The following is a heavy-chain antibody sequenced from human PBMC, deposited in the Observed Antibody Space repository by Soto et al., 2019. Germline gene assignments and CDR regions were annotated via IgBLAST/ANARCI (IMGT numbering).Heavy chain of an antibody. V-gene: IGHV4-59*08. J-gene: IGHJ4*02. Sequence: SETLSLTCTVSGGSISSYYWSWVRQPPGKGLEWIGYMYYSGSTNYNPSLKSRVTMSVDTSKKRFSLNLTSVTAADTAVYFCARLVAVAPVANVWGQGALVTVSS. CDR3: ARLVAVAPVANV. CDR1: GGSISSYY. D-gene: IGHD2-2*01. CDR2: MYYSGST.